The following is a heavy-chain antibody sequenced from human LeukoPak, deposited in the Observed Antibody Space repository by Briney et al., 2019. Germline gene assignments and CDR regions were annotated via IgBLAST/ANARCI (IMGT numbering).Heavy chain of an antibody. Sequence: GGSLRLSCAASGFTFSSYWMSWVRQAPGKGLEWVANIKQDGSEKCYVDSVKGRFTISRDNAKNSLYLQMNSLRAEDTAVYYCATGIFLTSFDYWGQGTLVTVSS. CDR3: ATGIFLTSFDY. CDR1: GFTFSSYW. CDR2: IKQDGSEK. J-gene: IGHJ4*02. V-gene: IGHV3-7*01. D-gene: IGHD3-9*01.